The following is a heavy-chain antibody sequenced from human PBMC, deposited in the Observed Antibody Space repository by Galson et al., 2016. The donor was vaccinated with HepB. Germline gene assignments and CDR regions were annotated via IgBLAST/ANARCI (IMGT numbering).Heavy chain of an antibody. V-gene: IGHV5-51*01. CDR3: ARQYNFWSGYSESYYGMDV. Sequence: QSGAEVKKAGESLKISCKASGYSFPYYWIGWVRQKPGKGLEWMGIIYPGDSGIRYSPSFQGQVTMSVDKSISTAFLQWSSLKASDTAMYYCARQYNFWSGYSESYYGMDVWGQGTTVTVSS. CDR1: GYSFPYYW. D-gene: IGHD3-3*01. J-gene: IGHJ6*02. CDR2: IYPGDSGI.